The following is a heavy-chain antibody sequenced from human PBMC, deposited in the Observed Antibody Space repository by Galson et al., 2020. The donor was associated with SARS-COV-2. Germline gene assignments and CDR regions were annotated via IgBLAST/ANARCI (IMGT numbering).Heavy chain of an antibody. CDR3: ARAYDFNYEIVTGYHYYYGMDF. V-gene: IGHV1-2*02. Sequence: ASVKVSCKASGYTFTGYYMHWVRQAPGQGLEWMGWINPNSGGTNYAQKFQGRVTMTRDTSISTAYMELSRLRSDDTAVYYCARAYDFNYEIVTGYHYYYGMDFWGQGTTFTFSS. D-gene: IGHD3-9*01. J-gene: IGHJ6*02. CDR1: GYTFTGYY. CDR2: INPNSGGT.